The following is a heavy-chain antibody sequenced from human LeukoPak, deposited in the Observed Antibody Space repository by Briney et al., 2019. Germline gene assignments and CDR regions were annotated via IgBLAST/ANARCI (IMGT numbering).Heavy chain of an antibody. J-gene: IGHJ6*02. CDR2: INISGGAT. V-gene: IGHV1-46*01. D-gene: IGHD4-17*01. Sequence: GASVKGSCKASGYTFTSYYIHWVRQAPGQGLEWMGIINISGGATTYAQKFQGRVTMTRDTSTSTAYMELSSLRSEDTAVYYCAREGRSMVTTPDYYGMDVWGQGTTVTVSS. CDR1: GYTFTSYY. CDR3: AREGRSMVTTPDYYGMDV.